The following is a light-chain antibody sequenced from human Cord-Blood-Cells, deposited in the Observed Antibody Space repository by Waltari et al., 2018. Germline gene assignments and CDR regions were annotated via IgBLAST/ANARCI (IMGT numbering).Light chain of an antibody. CDR2: WAS. J-gene: IGKJ1*01. CDR3: QQYYSTPLT. Sequence: DIVMTQSPESLAVSLGARATINCKSSQSVLYSSNNKNYLAWYQQKPGQPPKLLIYWASTRESGVPDRFSGSGSGTDFTLTISSLQAEDVAVYYCQQYYSTPLTFGQGTKVEIK. CDR1: QSVLYSSNNKNY. V-gene: IGKV4-1*01.